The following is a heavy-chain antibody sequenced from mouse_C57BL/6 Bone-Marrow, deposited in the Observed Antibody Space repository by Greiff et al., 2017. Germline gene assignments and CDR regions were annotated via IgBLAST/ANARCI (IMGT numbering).Heavy chain of an antibody. CDR1: GYSITSGYY. Sequence: EVKLQESGPGLVKPSQSLSLTCSVTGYSITSGYYWNWIRQFPGNKLEWMGYIRYDGSNNYNPSLKNRISITRDTSKNQFFLKLNSVTTEDTATYYCASDSSGYVAWFAYWGQGTLVTVSA. CDR2: IRYDGSN. D-gene: IGHD3-2*02. J-gene: IGHJ3*01. CDR3: ASDSSGYVAWFAY. V-gene: IGHV3-6*01.